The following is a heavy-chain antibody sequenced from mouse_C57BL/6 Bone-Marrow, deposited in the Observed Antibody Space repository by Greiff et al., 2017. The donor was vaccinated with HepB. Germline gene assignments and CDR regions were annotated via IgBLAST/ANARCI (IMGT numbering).Heavy chain of an antibody. J-gene: IGHJ4*01. CDR3: AILPLLPYAMDY. V-gene: IGHV2-9-1*01. CDR2: IWSGGGT. D-gene: IGHD1-1*01. CDR1: GFSLTSYA. Sequence: VMLVESGPGLVAPSQSLSITCTVSGFSLTSYAISWVRQPPGQGLEWLGVIWSGGGTNYNSALKSRLSISKDNSKSLVFLKMNRLQTDDTARYYCAILPLLPYAMDYWGQGTSVTVSS.